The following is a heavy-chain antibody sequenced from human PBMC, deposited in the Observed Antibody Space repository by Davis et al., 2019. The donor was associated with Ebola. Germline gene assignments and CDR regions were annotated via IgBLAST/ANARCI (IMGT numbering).Heavy chain of an antibody. V-gene: IGHV3-23*01. CDR2: SETNA. CDR1: GLISRNHV. Sequence: GESLKISCEISGLISRNHVMYWVRQDSGKGLEWISASETNANYADSVKGRFTIIRDNSRNTVFLQMNSLGVEDTALYYCAIIGVRHSGDYWGQGTPVTVSS. D-gene: IGHD7-27*01. J-gene: IGHJ4*02. CDR3: AIIGVRHSGDY.